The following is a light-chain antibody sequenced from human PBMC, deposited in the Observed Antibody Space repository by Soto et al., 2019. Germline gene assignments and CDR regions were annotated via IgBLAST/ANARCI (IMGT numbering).Light chain of an antibody. Sequence: QAALTQPASVSVSLGQTITMSCSGTTNDVGGYDYVYWYQQHPGQDPKLVIFEVTYRPSGVSSRFSGSKSGNTAALTVSGLQAEDEGDYYCSSYTTSSTVVFGGGTKLTVL. CDR2: EVT. CDR1: TNDVGGYDY. V-gene: IGLV2-14*01. J-gene: IGLJ2*01. CDR3: SSYTTSSTVV.